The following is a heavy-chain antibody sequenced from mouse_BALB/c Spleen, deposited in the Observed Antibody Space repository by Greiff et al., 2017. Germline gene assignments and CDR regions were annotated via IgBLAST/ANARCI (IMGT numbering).Heavy chain of an antibody. CDR3: TREAYYRYDNYAMDY. D-gene: IGHD2-14*01. V-gene: IGHV1S22*01. J-gene: IGHJ4*01. CDR2: IYPGSGST. Sequence: LQQPGSELVRPGASVKLSCKASGYTFTSYWMHWVKQRPGQGLEWIGNIYPGSGSTNYDEKFKSKATLTVDTSSSTAYMQLSSLTSEDSAVYYCTREAYYRYDNYAMDYWGQGTSVTVSS. CDR1: GYTFTSYW.